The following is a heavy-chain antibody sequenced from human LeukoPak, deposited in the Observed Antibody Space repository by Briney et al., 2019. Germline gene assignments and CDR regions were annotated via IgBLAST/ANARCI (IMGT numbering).Heavy chain of an antibody. CDR2: IYHSGST. V-gene: IGHV4-38-2*02. CDR1: GYSISSGYY. D-gene: IGHD3-3*01. Sequence: SETLSLTCTVSGYSISSGYYWGWIRQPPGKGLEWIGSIYHSGSTYYNPSLKSRVTISVDTSKNQFSLKLSSVTAADTAVYYCASNNDFWSGYFLSGAFDIWGQGTMVTVSS. J-gene: IGHJ3*02. CDR3: ASNNDFWSGYFLSGAFDI.